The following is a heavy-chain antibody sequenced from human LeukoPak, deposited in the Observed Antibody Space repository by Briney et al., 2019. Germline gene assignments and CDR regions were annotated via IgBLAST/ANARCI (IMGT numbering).Heavy chain of an antibody. V-gene: IGHV3-33*08. CDR1: GFTFNGYS. CDR2: IWYDGSNK. Sequence: GGSLRLSCTASGFTFNGYSMNWVRQAPGKGLEWVAVIWYDGSNKYYADSVKGRFTISRDNSKNTLYLQMNSLRAEDTAVYYCARDRGSGWYHYFDYWGQGTLVTVSS. CDR3: ARDRGSGWYHYFDY. J-gene: IGHJ4*02. D-gene: IGHD6-19*01.